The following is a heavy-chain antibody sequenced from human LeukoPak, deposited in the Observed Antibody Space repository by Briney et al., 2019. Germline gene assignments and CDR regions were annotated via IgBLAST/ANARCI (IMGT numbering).Heavy chain of an antibody. CDR3: ALYCSGGSCYSMGGAFDI. Sequence: PGGSLRLSCAASGFTFRDSAMTWVRQAPGKGLEWVSLISFSGDNTYYRDSVKGRFTVSRDNSKDTLYLQMNSLRAEDTAVYYCALYCSGGSCYSMGGAFDIWGQGTVVTVSS. V-gene: IGHV3-23*01. CDR2: ISFSGDNT. D-gene: IGHD2-15*01. CDR1: GFTFRDSA. J-gene: IGHJ3*02.